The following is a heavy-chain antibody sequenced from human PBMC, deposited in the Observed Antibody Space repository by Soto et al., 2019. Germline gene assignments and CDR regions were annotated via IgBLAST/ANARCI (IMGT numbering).Heavy chain of an antibody. CDR2: IYHSGIT. Sequence: PSETLSLTCAVSGGSISSGPYSWSWLRQAPGKGLEWIGYIYHSGITHYNPSLKSRVTISLDRSKNQLSLRLSPVTAADTAVYYCARGCRSTSCYTGFDPWGQGTQVTVSS. V-gene: IGHV4-30-2*01. D-gene: IGHD2-2*02. CDR1: GGSISSGPYS. J-gene: IGHJ5*02. CDR3: ARGCRSTSCYTGFDP.